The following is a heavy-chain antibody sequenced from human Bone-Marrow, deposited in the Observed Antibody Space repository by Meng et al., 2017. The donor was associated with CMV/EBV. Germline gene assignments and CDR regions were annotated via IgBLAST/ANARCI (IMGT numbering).Heavy chain of an antibody. V-gene: IGHV3-15*01. J-gene: IGHJ4*02. CDR3: ATTQVGAPDY. D-gene: IGHD1-26*01. CDR1: GLTFSHAW. Sequence: GESLKISCAVSGLTFSHAWMSWVRQAPGKGLEWVGRIKSTTDGGTTDYAAPVKGRFTISRDDSKNTVHLQMNSLKSEDTAVYYCATTQVGAPDYWGQGNLVNVAS. CDR2: IKSTTDGGTT.